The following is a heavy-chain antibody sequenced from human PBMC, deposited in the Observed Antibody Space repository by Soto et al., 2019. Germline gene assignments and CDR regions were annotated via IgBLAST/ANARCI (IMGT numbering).Heavy chain of an antibody. CDR1: GFTFSSYW. CDR3: ARDSGYCSSTSCIYYFDY. D-gene: IGHD2-2*01. J-gene: IGHJ4*02. CDR2: INSDGSST. Sequence: EVQLVEPGGGLVQPGGSLRLSCAASGFTFSSYWMHWVRQAPGKGLVWVSRINSDGSSTSYADSVKGRFTISRDNAKNTLYLQMNSLRAEDTAVYYCARDSGYCSSTSCIYYFDYWGQGTLVTVSS. V-gene: IGHV3-74*01.